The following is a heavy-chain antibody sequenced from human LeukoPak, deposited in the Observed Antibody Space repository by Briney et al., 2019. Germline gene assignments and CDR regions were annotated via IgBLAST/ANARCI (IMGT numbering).Heavy chain of an antibody. D-gene: IGHD1-20*01. CDR1: GFTFDDYA. J-gene: IGHJ4*02. Sequence: PGGSLRLSCAASGFTFDDYAMHWVRQAPGKGLEWVSGISWNSGSIGYADSVKGRFTISRDNAKNSLYLQMNSLRAEDMALYYCAKGRNWNDVGYFDYWGQGTLVTVSS. V-gene: IGHV3-9*03. CDR2: ISWNSGSI. CDR3: AKGRNWNDVGYFDY.